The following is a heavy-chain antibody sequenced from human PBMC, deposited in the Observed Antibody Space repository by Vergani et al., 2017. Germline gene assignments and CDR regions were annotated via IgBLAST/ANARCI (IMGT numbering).Heavy chain of an antibody. CDR2: MIPTFDSK. CDR1: GDTFSNYA. V-gene: IGHV1-69*13. D-gene: IGHD3-22*01. CDR3: ARGASYFDSGGYADT. Sequence: QVQLLQSGAAVRKPGSSVTVSCKASGDTFSNYAITWVRQAPGQGLQWMGKMIPTFDSKNYAPRFQGRVTRTADASASTAYMELTSLTSEDTAVYFCARGASYFDSGGYADTWGQGTLVTVS. J-gene: IGHJ5*02.